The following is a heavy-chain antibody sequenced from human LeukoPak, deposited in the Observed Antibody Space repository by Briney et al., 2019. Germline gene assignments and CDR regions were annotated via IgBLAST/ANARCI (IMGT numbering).Heavy chain of an antibody. V-gene: IGHV3-9*01. CDR2: ISWNSGSI. J-gene: IGHJ4*02. CDR3: AKDSKGYYDSSGYYY. Sequence: PGGSLRLSCAASGFTFDDYAMHWVRQAPGKGLEWVSGISWNSGSIGYADSVKGRFTISRDNAKNSLYLQMNSLRAEDTALYYCAKDSKGYYDSSGYYYWGQGTLVTVSS. CDR1: GFTFDDYA. D-gene: IGHD3-22*01.